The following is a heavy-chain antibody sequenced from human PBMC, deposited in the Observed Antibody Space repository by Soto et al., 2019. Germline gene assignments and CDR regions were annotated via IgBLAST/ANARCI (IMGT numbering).Heavy chain of an antibody. J-gene: IGHJ5*02. V-gene: IGHV4-31*03. Sequence: SETLSLTCTVSGGSISSGGYYWSWIRQHPGKGLEWIGYIYYSGSTYYNPSLKSRVTISVDTSKNQFSLKLSSVTAADTAVYYCAREGDIVATIRDGDNWFDPWGQGTLVTVSS. CDR3: AREGDIVATIRDGDNWFDP. CDR2: IYYSGST. D-gene: IGHD5-12*01. CDR1: GGSISSGGYY.